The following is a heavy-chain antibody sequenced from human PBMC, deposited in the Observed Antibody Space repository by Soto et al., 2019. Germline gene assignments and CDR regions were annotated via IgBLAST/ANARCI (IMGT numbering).Heavy chain of an antibody. CDR1: GFRFSEHA. J-gene: IGHJ5*02. CDR2: IINTPYGGTT. Sequence: GGSLRLSCNCSGFRFSEHAMAWVRQAPGKGLEWVGFIINTPYGGTTDYAASVIGRFTISRDDSASIAYLQMNSLKTEDSGLYYCSRGSFGYYGPWGPGTLVTVSS. CDR3: SRGSFGYYGP. D-gene: IGHD2-2*03. V-gene: IGHV3-49*04.